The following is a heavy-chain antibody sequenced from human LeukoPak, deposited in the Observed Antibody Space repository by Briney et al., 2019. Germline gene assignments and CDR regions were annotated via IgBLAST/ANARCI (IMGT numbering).Heavy chain of an antibody. J-gene: IGHJ3*01. CDR2: FSATDGSA. Sequence: GGSLRLSCAASGFTVSSYGVTWVRQAPGKGLEWVSAFSATDGSAQYAESVKGRFTISRDNSKNSLYLQMNSLRDEDTAVYYCAKARIASAGTGAFDVWGQGTMVTVSS. V-gene: IGHV3-23*01. CDR3: AKARIASAGTGAFDV. D-gene: IGHD6-13*01. CDR1: GFTVSSYG.